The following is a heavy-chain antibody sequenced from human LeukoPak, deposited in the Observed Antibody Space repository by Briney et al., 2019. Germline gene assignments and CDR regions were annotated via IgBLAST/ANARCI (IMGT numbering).Heavy chain of an antibody. CDR1: GGSISNKY. CDR2: IYYSGST. CDR3: ARGREVANDY. Sequence: SETLSLTCTVSGGSISNKYWSWIRQPPGKGLEWIGYIYYSGSTNYNPPLKSRVTISVDTSKNQFSLKLSSVTAADTAVYYCARGREVANDYWGQGTLVTVSS. D-gene: IGHD5-12*01. J-gene: IGHJ4*02. V-gene: IGHV4-59*01.